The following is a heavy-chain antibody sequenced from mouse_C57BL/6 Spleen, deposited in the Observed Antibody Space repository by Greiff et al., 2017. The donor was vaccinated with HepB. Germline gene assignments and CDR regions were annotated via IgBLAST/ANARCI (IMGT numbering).Heavy chain of an antibody. J-gene: IGHJ4*01. V-gene: IGHV1-55*01. CDR3: AITTVAYAMDY. CDR1: GYTFTSYW. D-gene: IGHD1-1*01. CDR2: IYPGSGST. Sequence: QVQLQQSGAELVKPGASVKMSCKASGYTFTSYWITWVKQRPGQGLEWIGDIYPGSGSTNYNEKFKSKATLTVDTSSSTAYMQLSSLTSEDSAVYYCAITTVAYAMDYWGQGTSVTVSS.